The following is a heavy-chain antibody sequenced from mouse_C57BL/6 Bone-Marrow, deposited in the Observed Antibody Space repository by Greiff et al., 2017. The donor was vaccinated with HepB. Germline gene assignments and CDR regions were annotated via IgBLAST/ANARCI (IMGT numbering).Heavy chain of an antibody. V-gene: IGHV5-4*01. CDR2: ISDGGSYT. J-gene: IGHJ2*01. D-gene: IGHD1-1*01. CDR1: GFTFSSYA. CDR3: AREGGSVFDY. Sequence: EVQVVESGGGLVKPGGSLKLSCAASGFTFSSYAMSWVRQTPEKRLEWVATISDGGSYTYYPDNLKGRFTISRDNAKNNLYLQMSHLKSEDTAMYYCAREGGSVFDYWGQGTTLTVSS.